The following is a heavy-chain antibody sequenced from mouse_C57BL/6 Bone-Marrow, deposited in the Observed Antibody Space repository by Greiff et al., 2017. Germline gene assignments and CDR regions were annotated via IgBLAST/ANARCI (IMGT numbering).Heavy chain of an antibody. CDR1: GFTFRDYG. CDR3: ARQVYYEPRDFYWYFDV. D-gene: IGHD2-4*01. CDR2: ISNLAYSI. V-gene: IGHV5-15*01. J-gene: IGHJ1*03. Sequence: EVQLVESGGGLVQPGGSLKLSCAASGFTFRDYGMAWVRQAPRKGPEWVAFISNLAYSIYYADTVTGRFTISRENAKNTLDLEMSSLRSEDTARYDCARQVYYEPRDFYWYFDVWGTGTTVTVSS.